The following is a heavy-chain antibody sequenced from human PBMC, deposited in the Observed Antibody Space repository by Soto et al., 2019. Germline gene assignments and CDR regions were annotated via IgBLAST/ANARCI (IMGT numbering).Heavy chain of an antibody. V-gene: IGHV4-30-2*01. CDR3: ARYEYSSSPSRSDAFDI. Sequence: NPSETLSLSCAVSGGSISSGGYSWSCKRQPPGKGLEWIGYIYHSGSTYYNPSLKSRVTISVDRSKNQFSLKLSSVTAADTAVYYCARYEYSSSPSRSDAFDIWGQGTMVTVSS. D-gene: IGHD6-6*01. CDR2: IYHSGST. J-gene: IGHJ3*02. CDR1: GGSISSGGYS.